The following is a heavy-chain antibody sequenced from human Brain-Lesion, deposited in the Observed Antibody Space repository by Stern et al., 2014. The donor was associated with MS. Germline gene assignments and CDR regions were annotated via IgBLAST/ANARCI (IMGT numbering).Heavy chain of an antibody. J-gene: IGHJ5*02. CDR3: AGEEDIRYCSGGSCTGNWFDP. CDR1: GGSVSSTSYA. D-gene: IGHD2-15*01. V-gene: IGHV4-39*01. CDR2: IYYSGNT. Sequence: VQLVESGPGLVKPSETLSLTCTVAGGSVSSTSYAWAWIRQPPGKGLEWIGTIYYSGNTYYSPSLKSRLTISLDTSQNQFSLQWGSVTAADTAVYYCAGEEDIRYCSGGSCTGNWFDPWGQGTLVTVSS.